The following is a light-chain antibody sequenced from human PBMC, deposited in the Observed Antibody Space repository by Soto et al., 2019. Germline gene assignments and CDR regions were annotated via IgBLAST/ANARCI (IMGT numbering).Light chain of an antibody. CDR1: QNLHSF. Sequence: EIVLTQSPATLSVSPGERVTLSCRASQNLHSFLNWYNQRPGQAPRPLIYDGSKRAAGVPDRISGDGSGTDYSLTISSLEPEDFAVYYCQQRTRWPMTFGQGTRLEI. CDR3: QQRTRWPMT. J-gene: IGKJ5*01. CDR2: DGS. V-gene: IGKV3-11*01.